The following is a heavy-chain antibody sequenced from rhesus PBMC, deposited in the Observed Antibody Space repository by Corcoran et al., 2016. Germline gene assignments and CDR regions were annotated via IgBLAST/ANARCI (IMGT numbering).Heavy chain of an antibody. J-gene: IGHJ4*01. CDR3: ASEFVS. V-gene: IGHV4-80*01. Sequence: QVQLQESGPGLVKPSETLSLTCAVSGASISSYWWTWIRQPPGKGLEWIGEINGNSVSTYYSPSLSSRVSISKDASKSQFSLKLSSRTAADTAVYYCASEFVSWGQGVLVTVSS. CDR1: GASISSYW. CDR2: INGNSVST.